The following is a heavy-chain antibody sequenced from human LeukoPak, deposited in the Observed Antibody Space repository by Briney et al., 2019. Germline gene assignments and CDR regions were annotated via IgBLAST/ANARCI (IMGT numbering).Heavy chain of an antibody. Sequence: GASVKVSCKASGYTFSNFDVNWVRQAPRQGLEWMAWMNPGSGDTGYEGRFQARLTMSSNTSITTASMELRSLTSDDTAVYYCARSRRGYYMDVWGKGTTVIVSS. CDR2: MNPGSGDT. CDR1: GYTFSNFD. CDR3: ARSRRGYYMDV. J-gene: IGHJ6*03. V-gene: IGHV1-8*02.